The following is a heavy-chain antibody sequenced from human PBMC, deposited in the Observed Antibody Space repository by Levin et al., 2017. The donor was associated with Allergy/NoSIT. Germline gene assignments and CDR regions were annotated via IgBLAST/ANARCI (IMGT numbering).Heavy chain of an antibody. Sequence: GASVKVSCKASGYTFTGYYMHWVRQAPGQGLEWMGWINPNSGGTNYAQKFQGRVTMTRDTSISTAYMELSRLRSDDTAVYYCARTYSSSWYFHFPYYYGMDVWGQGTTVTVSS. D-gene: IGHD6-13*01. J-gene: IGHJ6*02. CDR1: GYTFTGYY. V-gene: IGHV1-2*02. CDR3: ARTYSSSWYFHFPYYYGMDV. CDR2: INPNSGGT.